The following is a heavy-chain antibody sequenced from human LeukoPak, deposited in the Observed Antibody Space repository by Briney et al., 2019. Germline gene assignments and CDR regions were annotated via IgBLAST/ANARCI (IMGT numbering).Heavy chain of an antibody. Sequence: SETLSLTCTVSGDSISSSNCYWGWIRQPPGKGLEWIGSIYFSGGTYNNASLKSRVTISVNTSKNQFSLKLSSVTAADTAVYYCARQTGSGLFSLPGGQGTLVTVSS. J-gene: IGHJ4*02. D-gene: IGHD3-10*01. CDR1: GDSISSSNCY. CDR2: IYFSGGT. CDR3: ARQTGSGLFSLP. V-gene: IGHV4-39*01.